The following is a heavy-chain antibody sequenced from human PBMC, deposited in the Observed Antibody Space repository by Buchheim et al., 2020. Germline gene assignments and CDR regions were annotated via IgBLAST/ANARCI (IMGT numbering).Heavy chain of an antibody. V-gene: IGHV3-30*18. J-gene: IGHJ4*02. CDR1: GFTFSSYG. Sequence: QVQLVDSGGGVVQPGRSLRLSCAASGFTFSSYGMHWVRQAPDKGLEWVAVITSDGNNKYYADSVKGRVTISRDNSKNTPYLQMNSLAADDTAVYYCAKATYSGSYFADYWGQGTL. CDR2: ITSDGNNK. D-gene: IGHD1-26*01. CDR3: AKATYSGSYFADY.